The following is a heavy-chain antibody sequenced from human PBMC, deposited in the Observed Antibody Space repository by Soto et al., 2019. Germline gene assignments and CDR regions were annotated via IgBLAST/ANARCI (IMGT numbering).Heavy chain of an antibody. CDR3: ARPDIVAAIGGALDC. Sequence: QVQLVESGGGVVQPGRSLRLSCEASGFTFSNYGMQWVRQAPGKGLEWVAVIWNDGTSRYYADSVKGRFTISRDNSKNTLFSQMNSLRAEDTAVYYCARPDIVAAIGGALDCWGQGTLVTVSS. D-gene: IGHD5-12*01. CDR1: GFTFSNYG. CDR2: IWNDGTSR. J-gene: IGHJ4*02. V-gene: IGHV3-33*01.